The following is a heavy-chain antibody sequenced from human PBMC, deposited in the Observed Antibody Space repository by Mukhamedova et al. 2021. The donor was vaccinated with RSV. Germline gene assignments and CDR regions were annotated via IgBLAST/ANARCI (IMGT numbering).Heavy chain of an antibody. CDR2: ST. Sequence: STYYNPSLKSRVTISVDTSKNQFSLKLSSVTAADTAVYYCAREGGYSSGWFTPGLYFQHWGQGSLGTVPS. D-gene: IGHD6-19*01. CDR3: AREGGYSSGWFTPGLYFQH. J-gene: IGHJ1*01. V-gene: IGHV4-30-2*04.